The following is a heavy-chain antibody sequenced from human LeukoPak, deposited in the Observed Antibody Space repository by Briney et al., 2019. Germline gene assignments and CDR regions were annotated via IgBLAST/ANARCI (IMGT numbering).Heavy chain of an antibody. CDR3: AKDNRGVDQWLVPRNDY. J-gene: IGHJ4*02. D-gene: IGHD6-19*01. CDR2: ISGSGGST. V-gene: IGHV3-23*01. CDR1: GFTFSSYA. Sequence: GGSPRLSCAASGFTFSSYAMSWVRQAPGKGLEWVSAISGSGGSTYYADSVTGRFTISRDNSKNTLYLQMNSLRAEDTAVYYCAKDNRGVDQWLVPRNDYWGQGTLVTVSS.